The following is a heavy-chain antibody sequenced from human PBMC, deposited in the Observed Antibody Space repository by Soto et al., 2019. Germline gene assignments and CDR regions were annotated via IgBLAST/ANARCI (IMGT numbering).Heavy chain of an antibody. CDR2: ISYDGSNK. CDR3: AKDRPERWLQLENWGAYYFDY. J-gene: IGHJ4*02. V-gene: IGHV3-30*18. CDR1: GFTFSSYG. D-gene: IGHD5-12*01. Sequence: GGSLRLSCAASGFTFSSYGMYWVRQAPGKGLEWVAVISYDGSNKYYADSVKGRFTISRDNSKNTLYLQMNSLRAEDTAVYYCAKDRPERWLQLENWGAYYFDYWGQGTLVTVSS.